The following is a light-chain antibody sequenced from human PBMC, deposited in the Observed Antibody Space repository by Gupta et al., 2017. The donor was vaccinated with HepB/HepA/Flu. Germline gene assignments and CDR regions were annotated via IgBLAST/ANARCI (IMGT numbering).Light chain of an antibody. Sequence: DIQMTQSPSPLASAVGDRVTITCRASHDISTWLAWYPQKPGKAPKLLIYQASNLESGVPSRFSGSGSGTEFTLTISSLQPDDFATYYCQQYKTYPLTFGQGTKVEIK. CDR1: HDISTW. CDR2: QAS. CDR3: QQYKTYPLT. V-gene: IGKV1-5*03. J-gene: IGKJ2*01.